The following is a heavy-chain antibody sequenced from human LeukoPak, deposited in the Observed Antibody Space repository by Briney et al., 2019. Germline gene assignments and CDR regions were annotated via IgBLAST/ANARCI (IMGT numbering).Heavy chain of an antibody. J-gene: IGHJ4*02. Sequence: GASVKVSCKASGYTFTSYDINWVRQATGQGLEWMGRMNPNSGNTGYAQKFQGRVTMTRNTSISTAYMELSSLRSEDTAVYYCARRRSSLLWFGEPPGEFDYWGQGTLVTVSS. CDR2: MNPNSGNT. V-gene: IGHV1-8*01. D-gene: IGHD3-10*01. CDR1: GYTFTSYD. CDR3: ARRRSSLLWFGEPPGEFDY.